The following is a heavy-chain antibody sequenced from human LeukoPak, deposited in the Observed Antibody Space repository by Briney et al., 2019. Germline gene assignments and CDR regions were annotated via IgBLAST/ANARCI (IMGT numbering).Heavy chain of an antibody. CDR3: ARFDPGVSPGDY. CDR2: IIPIFGTA. CDR1: GGTFSNYG. Sequence: SVKVSCKASGGTFSNYGIGWVRQAPGQGLEWMGGIIPIFGTANYAQNFQDRVTITADESTTTAFMELRSLRSDDTAVYYCARFDPGVSPGDYWGQRTLVTVSS. D-gene: IGHD3-9*01. J-gene: IGHJ4*02. V-gene: IGHV1-69*13.